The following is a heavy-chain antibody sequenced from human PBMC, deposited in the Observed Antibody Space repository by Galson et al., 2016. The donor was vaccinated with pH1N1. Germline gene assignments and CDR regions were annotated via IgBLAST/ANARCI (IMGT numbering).Heavy chain of an antibody. V-gene: IGHV3-23*01. CDR3: AKVLAVWRRIDDSSGYYAY. J-gene: IGHJ4*02. D-gene: IGHD3-22*01. Sequence: SLRLSCAASGFTFSTYAMSWVRQAPGKGLEWVSTIGGSGVTTFYADFVKGRFTISRDKTKNTMYLQMSNLRAEDTAVYYCAKVLAVWRRIDDSSGYYAYWGQGTRVTVSS. CDR2: IGGSGVTT. CDR1: GFTFSTYA.